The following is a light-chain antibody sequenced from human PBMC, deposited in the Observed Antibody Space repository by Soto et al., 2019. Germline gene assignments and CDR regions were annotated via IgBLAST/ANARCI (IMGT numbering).Light chain of an antibody. J-gene: IGKJ1*01. CDR1: QSVTSTY. CDR2: GAS. CDR3: QHYGSSLWT. V-gene: IGKV3-20*01. Sequence: EIVMTQSPGTLSLSPGEKGTLFCRASQSVTSTYLAWYQQKPGQAPRLLISGASSRATGIPDRFSGSGSGTDFTLTISRLEPEDFAVYFCQHYGSSLWTFGQGTKVDIK.